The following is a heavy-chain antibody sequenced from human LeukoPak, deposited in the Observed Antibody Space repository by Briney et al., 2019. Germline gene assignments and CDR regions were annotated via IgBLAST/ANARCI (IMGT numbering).Heavy chain of an antibody. V-gene: IGHV3-21*01. Sequence: GGSLRLSCAASGFIFGSHTMNWVRQAPGKGLEWVASISSSGDYIFSADSMKGRFTISRDNTKNSLFLQMSSLRAEDTAVYFCARDPGYSESVGSRWYFDLWGRGTLVTVSS. CDR3: ARDPGYSESVGSRWYFDL. CDR1: GFIFGSHT. CDR2: ISSSGDYI. J-gene: IGHJ2*01. D-gene: IGHD5-18*01.